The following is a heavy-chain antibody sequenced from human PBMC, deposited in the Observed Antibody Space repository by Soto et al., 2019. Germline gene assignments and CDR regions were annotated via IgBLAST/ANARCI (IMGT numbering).Heavy chain of an antibody. Sequence: ASVKVSCKTSGYTFTDYYMHWVRQAPGQGFEWVGGINPKSGGPKYVPKFQGRVTVTRDTSTSTAYMELNRLTSDDTAVYYCASEDCRNTNCLKGFDYWGQGTM. D-gene: IGHD2-15*01. J-gene: IGHJ4*02. CDR2: INPKSGGP. V-gene: IGHV1-2*02. CDR3: ASEDCRNTNCLKGFDY. CDR1: GYTFTDYY.